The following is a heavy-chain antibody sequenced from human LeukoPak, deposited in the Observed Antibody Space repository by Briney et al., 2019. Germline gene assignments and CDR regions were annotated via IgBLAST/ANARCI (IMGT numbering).Heavy chain of an antibody. D-gene: IGHD3-10*01. CDR1: GGSISSYY. V-gene: IGHV4-59*12. J-gene: IGHJ5*02. Sequence: NPSETLSLTCTVSGGSISSYYWSWIRQPPGKGLEWIGYIYYSGTTNYNPSLKSRVTMSVDTSKNKFSLKLSSVTDADTAVYYCARELWFGEPRGFDPWGQGTLVTVSS. CDR3: ARELWFGEPRGFDP. CDR2: IYYSGTT.